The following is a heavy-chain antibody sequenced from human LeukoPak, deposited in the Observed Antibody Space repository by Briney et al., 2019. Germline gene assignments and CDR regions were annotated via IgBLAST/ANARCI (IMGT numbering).Heavy chain of an antibody. D-gene: IGHD2-15*01. J-gene: IGHJ4*02. CDR1: GGSISSSNW. CDR3: ARARVVVVTSYYFDY. CDR2: IYHSGST. Sequence: PSETLSLTCAVSGGSISSSNWWSWVRQPPGKGLEWIGEIYHSGSTNYNPSLKSRVTISVDKSKNQFSLKLSSVTAADTAVYYCARARVVVVTSYYFDYWGQGTLVTVSS. V-gene: IGHV4-4*02.